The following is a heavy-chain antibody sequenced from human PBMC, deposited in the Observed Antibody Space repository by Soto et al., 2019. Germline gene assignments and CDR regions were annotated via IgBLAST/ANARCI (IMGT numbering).Heavy chain of an antibody. CDR1: GDSINNDDYY. Sequence: TSETLSLTCTVSGDSINNDDYYCSWVRQPPGKGLEWIGYIYYTGSTYYSPSLKSRLTISLDTSKNQFSLKLSSVNAADMAVYFCARLGNSVFGAFYGMDVWGQGTTVTVSS. CDR2: IYYTGST. CDR3: ARLGNSVFGAFYGMDV. V-gene: IGHV4-30-4*01. D-gene: IGHD3-16*01. J-gene: IGHJ6*02.